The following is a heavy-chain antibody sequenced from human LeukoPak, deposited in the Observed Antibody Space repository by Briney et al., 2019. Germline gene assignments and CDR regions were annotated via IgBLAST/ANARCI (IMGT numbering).Heavy chain of an antibody. J-gene: IGHJ4*02. CDR1: GYTFTGYY. D-gene: IGHD1-7*01. CDR3: ASLSRYNWNYALGY. V-gene: IGHV1-2*06. Sequence: ASVKISCKVSGYTFTGYYMHWVRQAPGQGLEWMGRINPNSGGTNYAQKFQGRVTMTRDTSISTAYMELSRLRSDDTAVYYCASLSRYNWNYALGYWGQGTLVTVSS. CDR2: INPNSGGT.